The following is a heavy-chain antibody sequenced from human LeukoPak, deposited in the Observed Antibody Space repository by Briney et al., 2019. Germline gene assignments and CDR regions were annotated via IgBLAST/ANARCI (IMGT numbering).Heavy chain of an antibody. Sequence: SETLSLTCAVYGGSFSGYYWSWIRQPPGKGLEWIGEINHSGSTNYNPSLKSRVTISVDTSKNQFSLKLSSVTAADTAVYYCARPVYSSSYYYYYMDVWGKGTTVTISS. V-gene: IGHV4-34*01. D-gene: IGHD6-13*01. CDR3: ARPVYSSSYYYYYMDV. CDR2: INHSGST. CDR1: GGSFSGYY. J-gene: IGHJ6*03.